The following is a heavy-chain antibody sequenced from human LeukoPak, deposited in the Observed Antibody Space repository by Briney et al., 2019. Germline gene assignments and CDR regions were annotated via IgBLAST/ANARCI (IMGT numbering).Heavy chain of an antibody. V-gene: IGHV3-64D*09. D-gene: IGHD2-15*01. J-gene: IGHJ4*02. Sequence: PGGALRLSCSASGFTFSKYAMHWVRQAPGKGLEYVSAISSNGGSTYYADSVKGRFIISRDNSKNTLYLQMSSLRAEDTAVYYCVKDRYPVVVAATLDYWGQGTLVTVSS. CDR1: GFTFSKYA. CDR2: ISSNGGST. CDR3: VKDRYPVVVAATLDY.